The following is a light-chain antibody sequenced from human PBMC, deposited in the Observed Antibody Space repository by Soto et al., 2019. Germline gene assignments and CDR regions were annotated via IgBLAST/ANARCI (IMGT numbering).Light chain of an antibody. CDR1: QSVLYGTNNRHY. Sequence: DIVMTQSPDSLAVSLGERATINCKSSQSVLYGTNNRHYLAWYQQKPGQPPRLLISRASTRESGVSDRFSGSGSGTDFTLTISSLQAEDVALYYCQQYYRTPYTFGQGTKLEIK. J-gene: IGKJ2*01. CDR2: RAS. V-gene: IGKV4-1*01. CDR3: QQYYRTPYT.